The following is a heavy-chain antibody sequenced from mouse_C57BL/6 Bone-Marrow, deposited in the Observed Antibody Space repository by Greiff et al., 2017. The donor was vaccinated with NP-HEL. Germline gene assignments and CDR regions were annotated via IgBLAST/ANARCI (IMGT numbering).Heavy chain of an antibody. CDR3: ARGGYYGLWFYAMDY. CDR2: ISSGSSTI. D-gene: IGHD2-3*01. CDR1: GFTFSDYG. V-gene: IGHV5-17*01. Sequence: EVNVVESGGGLVKPGGSLKLSCAASGFTFSDYGMHWVRQAPEKGLEWVAYISSGSSTIYYADTVKGRFTISRDNAKNTLFLQMTSLRSEDTAMYYCARGGYYGLWFYAMDYWGQGTSVTVSS. J-gene: IGHJ4*01.